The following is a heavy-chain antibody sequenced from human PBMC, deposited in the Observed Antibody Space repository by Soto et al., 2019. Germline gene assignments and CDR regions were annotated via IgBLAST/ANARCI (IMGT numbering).Heavy chain of an antibody. Sequence: EVQLLESGGGLVQPGGSLRLSCAASGFTFSSYAMSWVRQAPGMGLEWVSVISGSGYATYYADSVQGRFTVSRDNSNNTVYLQMNSLRAEDTAVYYCAKEETVLVNYYYYYGMDVWGQGTTVTGSS. J-gene: IGHJ6*02. CDR1: GFTFSSYA. D-gene: IGHD4-17*01. CDR2: ISGSGYAT. V-gene: IGHV3-23*01. CDR3: AKEETVLVNYYYYYGMDV.